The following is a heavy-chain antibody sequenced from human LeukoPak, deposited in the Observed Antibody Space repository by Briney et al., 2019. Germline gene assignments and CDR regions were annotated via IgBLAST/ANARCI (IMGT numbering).Heavy chain of an antibody. V-gene: IGHV3-48*03. CDR2: ISSSGSTI. CDR3: VRDAPGVVTNDY. J-gene: IGHJ4*02. D-gene: IGHD3-22*01. Sequence: QPGGSLRLSCAASGFTFGSYEMNWVRQAPGKGLEWVSYISSSGSTIYYADSVKGRFTISRDNAKNSLFLQMNSLRAEDAGIYYCVRDAPGVVTNDYWGQGTLVTVSS. CDR1: GFTFGSYE.